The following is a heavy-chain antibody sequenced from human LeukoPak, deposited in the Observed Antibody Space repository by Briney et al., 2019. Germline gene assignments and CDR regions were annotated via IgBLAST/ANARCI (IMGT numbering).Heavy chain of an antibody. V-gene: IGHV4-61*01. CDR3: ARAMTTVTKEDAFDI. D-gene: IGHD4-17*01. CDR1: GGSVSSGSYY. J-gene: IGHJ3*02. Sequence: SETLSLTCPVSGGSVSSGSYYWSWIRQPPGKGLKWIGYIYYSGSTNYNPSLKSRVTISVDTSKNQFSLKLSSVTAADTAVYYCARAMTTVTKEDAFDIWGQGTMVTVSS. CDR2: IYYSGST.